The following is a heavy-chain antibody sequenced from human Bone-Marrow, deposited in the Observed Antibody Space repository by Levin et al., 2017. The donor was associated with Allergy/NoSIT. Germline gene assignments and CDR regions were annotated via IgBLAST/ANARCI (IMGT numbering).Heavy chain of an antibody. CDR1: GGSVTSSNYF. V-gene: IGHV4-39*01. Sequence: KPSETLSLTCTVSGGSVTSSNYFWGWIRQPPGKGLEWIGNIYYSGATYYNPSLKSRVTISVHTSNNQFSLKLSSVTAADTAVYYCARLDGYNFGLLYYWGQGTLVSVSS. D-gene: IGHD5-24*01. CDR3: ARLDGYNFGLLYY. J-gene: IGHJ4*02. CDR2: IYYSGAT.